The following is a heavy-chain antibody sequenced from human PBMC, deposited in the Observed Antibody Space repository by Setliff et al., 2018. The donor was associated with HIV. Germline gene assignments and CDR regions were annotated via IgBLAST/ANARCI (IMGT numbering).Heavy chain of an antibody. J-gene: IGHJ2*01. CDR3: ARSFLGVRGYPTPSWYFDL. V-gene: IGHV1-3*01. Sequence: GASVKVSCKASGCTFTSYALHWVRQAPGQRFEWMGWINAGNGNTKYSQNFQGRVTITRDTSASTAYMELRSLRPEDTAVYYCARSFLGVRGYPTPSWYFDLWGRGTLVTVSS. CDR2: INAGNGNT. D-gene: IGHD3-22*01. CDR1: GCTFTSYA.